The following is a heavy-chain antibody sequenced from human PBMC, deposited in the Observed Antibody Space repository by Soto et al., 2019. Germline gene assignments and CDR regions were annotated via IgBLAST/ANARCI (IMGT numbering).Heavy chain of an antibody. D-gene: IGHD3-3*01. CDR3: ARSNYDFWSGYYWFDP. Sequence: SDTLSLTCTVSGGSISSYYWSWIRQPPGKGLEWIGYIYYSGSTNYNPSLKSRVTISVDTSKNQFSLKLSSVTAADTAVYYCARSNYDFWSGYYWFDPWGQGTLVTVSS. V-gene: IGHV4-59*01. CDR1: GGSISSYY. J-gene: IGHJ5*02. CDR2: IYYSGST.